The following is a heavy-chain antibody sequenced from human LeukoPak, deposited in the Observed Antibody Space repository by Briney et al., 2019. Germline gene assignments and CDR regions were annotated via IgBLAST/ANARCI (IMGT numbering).Heavy chain of an antibody. V-gene: IGHV3-23*01. CDR2: ISPSGDST. CDR1: GFTFSSHS. CDR3: ARRLLVAGRTDFFDY. J-gene: IGHJ4*02. D-gene: IGHD6-19*01. Sequence: PGGSLRLSCAASGFTFSSHSMSWARQAPGEGLEWASAISPSGDSTSYPDSVKGRFTISRDNSKNTVYLQMNSLTAEDKAIYYCARRLLVAGRTDFFDYWGQGTLVTVSS.